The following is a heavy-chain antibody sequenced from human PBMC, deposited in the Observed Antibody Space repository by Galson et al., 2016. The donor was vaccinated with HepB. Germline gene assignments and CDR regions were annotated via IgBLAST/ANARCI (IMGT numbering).Heavy chain of an antibody. D-gene: IGHD6-19*01. CDR2: IWYDGSNK. CDR1: GFTFSSYG. CDR3: AREDSQIAVAALDY. Sequence: SLRLSCAASGFTFSSYGMHWVRQAPGKGLEWVAVIWYDGSNKYYADSVKGRFTISRDNSKNTLYLQMNSLRAEDTAVYYCAREDSQIAVAALDYWGQGTLVTVSS. J-gene: IGHJ4*02. V-gene: IGHV3-33*01.